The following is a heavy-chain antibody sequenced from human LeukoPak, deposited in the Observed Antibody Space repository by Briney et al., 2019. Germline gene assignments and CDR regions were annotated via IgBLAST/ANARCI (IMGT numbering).Heavy chain of an antibody. CDR1: GFAFGGSW. D-gene: IGHD3-16*02. J-gene: IGHJ4*02. CDR2: IKEDDSEI. Sequence: PGGSLRLSCAASGFAFGGSWMSWVRQAPGKGLEWVANIKEDDSEIYYVDSVKGRFTISRDNAKTPVYLQMNSLRADDTAPYYCVKDGRYLDYWGQGTLVTVS. CDR3: VKDGRYLDY. V-gene: IGHV3-7*04.